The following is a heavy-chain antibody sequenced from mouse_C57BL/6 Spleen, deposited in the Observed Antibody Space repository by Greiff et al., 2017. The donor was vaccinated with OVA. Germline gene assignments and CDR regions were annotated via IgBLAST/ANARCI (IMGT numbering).Heavy chain of an antibody. CDR1: GYTFTSYW. D-gene: IGHD1-1*01. Sequence: QVQLQQSGAELVRPGSSVKLSCKASGYTFTSYWMHWVKQRPIQGLEWIGNIDPSDSETHYNQKFKDKATLTVDKSSSTAYMQLSSLTSEDSAVYYCARFGVAHWYFDVWGTGTTVTVSS. CDR3: ARFGVAHWYFDV. CDR2: IDPSDSET. V-gene: IGHV1-52*01. J-gene: IGHJ1*03.